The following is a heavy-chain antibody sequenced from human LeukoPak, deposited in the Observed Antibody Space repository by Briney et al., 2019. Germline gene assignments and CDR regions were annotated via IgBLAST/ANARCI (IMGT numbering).Heavy chain of an antibody. V-gene: IGHV3-21*01. CDR2: ISSSSSYI. J-gene: IGHJ6*03. CDR3: AKRTGTFDYYYYYMDV. D-gene: IGHD1-1*01. Sequence: GGSLRLSCAASGFTFSSYSMNWVRQAPGKGLEWVSSISSSSSYIYYADSVKGRFTISRDNDKNSLYLQMSSLRAEDTAVYYCAKRTGTFDYYYYYMDVWSKGTTVTVSS. CDR1: GFTFSSYS.